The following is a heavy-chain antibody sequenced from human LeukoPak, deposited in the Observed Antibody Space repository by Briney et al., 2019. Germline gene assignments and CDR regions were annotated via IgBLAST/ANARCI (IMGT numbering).Heavy chain of an antibody. V-gene: IGHV4-34*01. CDR2: INHSGST. J-gene: IGHJ4*02. D-gene: IGHD6-13*01. Sequence: PSETLSLTCAVYGGSFSGYYWSWIRQPPGKGLEWIGEINHSGSTNYNPSLKGRVTISVDTSKNQFSLKLSSVTAADTAVYYCARGVSSWGQGTLVTVSS. CDR3: ARGVSS. CDR1: GGSFSGYY.